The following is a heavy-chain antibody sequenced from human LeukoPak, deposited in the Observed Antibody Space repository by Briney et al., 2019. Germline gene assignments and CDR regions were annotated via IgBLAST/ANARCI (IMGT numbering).Heavy chain of an antibody. D-gene: IGHD3-9*01. J-gene: IGHJ4*02. CDR1: GGTFSSYA. CDR2: IIPIFGTA. CDR3: AASHYDTLTGYAIFDY. V-gene: IGHV1-69*06. Sequence: SVKVSSKASGGTFSSYAISWVRQAPGQGLEWMGGIIPIFGTANYAQKFQGRVTITADKSTSTAYMELSSLRSEDTAVYYCAASHYDTLTGYAIFDYWGQGTLVTVSS.